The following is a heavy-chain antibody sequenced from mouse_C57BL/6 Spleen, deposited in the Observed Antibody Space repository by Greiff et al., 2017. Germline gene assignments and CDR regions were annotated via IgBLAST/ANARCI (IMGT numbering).Heavy chain of an antibody. D-gene: IGHD1-1*01. Sequence: VQLQQSGAELVKPGASVKISCKASGYAFSSYWMNWVKQRPGKGLEWIGQIYPGDGDTNYNGKFKGKATLTADKSSSTAYMQLSSLTSEDSAVYFCARSGYGSSPAWFAYWGQGTLVTVSA. V-gene: IGHV1-80*01. J-gene: IGHJ3*01. CDR1: GYAFSSYW. CDR3: ARSGYGSSPAWFAY. CDR2: IYPGDGDT.